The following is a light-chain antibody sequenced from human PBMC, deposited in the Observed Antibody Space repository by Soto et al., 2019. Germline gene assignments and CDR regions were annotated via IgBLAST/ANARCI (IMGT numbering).Light chain of an antibody. CDR1: QSISSN. CDR3: QQYNDWPHT. CDR2: GAS. Sequence: EIVMTQSPATLSVSPGERATLSCRASQSISSNLAWYQQKPGQAPRLLMYGASTRATGIPARFSGSGSGTEFTLTISSPQSEDFAVYYCQQYNDWPHTFGQGTRVEIK. J-gene: IGKJ1*01. V-gene: IGKV3-15*01.